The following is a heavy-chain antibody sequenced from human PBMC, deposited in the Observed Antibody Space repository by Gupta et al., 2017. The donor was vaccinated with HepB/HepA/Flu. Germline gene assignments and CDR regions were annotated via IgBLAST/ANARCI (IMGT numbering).Heavy chain of an antibody. D-gene: IGHD2-15*01. CDR3: AKDNHRGAHDY. CDR2: IKSDGSIT. V-gene: IGHV3-74*01. CDR1: GFTFSNSW. Sequence: EVQLVESGGGLVQPGGSLRLSCAAPGFTFSNSWMHWVRQAPGKGLVWVSRIKSDGSITNYADSVKGRFTISRDNAKNTLYLQMNSLRAEDTAVYYCAKDNHRGAHDYWGQGTLVTVSS. J-gene: IGHJ4*02.